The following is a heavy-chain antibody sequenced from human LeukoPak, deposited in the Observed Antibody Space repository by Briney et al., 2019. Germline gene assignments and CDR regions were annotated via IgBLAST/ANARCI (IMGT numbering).Heavy chain of an antibody. J-gene: IGHJ4*02. V-gene: IGHV3-33*01. CDR1: GFTFSSYG. Sequence: GRSLRLSCAASGFTFSSYGMHWVRQAPGKGPEWVAVIWYDGSNKYYADSVKGRFTISRDNSKNTLYLQMNSLRAEDTAVYYCAREADYGYFDYWGQGTLVTVSS. CDR2: IWYDGSNK. D-gene: IGHD4-17*01. CDR3: AREADYGYFDY.